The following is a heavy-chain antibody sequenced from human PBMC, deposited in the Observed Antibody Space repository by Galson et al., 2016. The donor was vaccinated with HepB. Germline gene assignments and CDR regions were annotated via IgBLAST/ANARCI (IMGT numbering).Heavy chain of an antibody. CDR3: ARASRGAAAGTITY. V-gene: IGHV4-39*07. CDR2: IYYTGSA. J-gene: IGHJ4*02. D-gene: IGHD6-13*01. Sequence: SETLSLTCTVSGGSISCTSCYYWGWIRQPPGKGLEWIGSIYYTGSANYAPSLESRVTISMDTPKNQFSLKLTSVTAADTAVYYCARASRGAAAGTITYWGQGTLVTVSS. CDR1: GGSISCTSCYY.